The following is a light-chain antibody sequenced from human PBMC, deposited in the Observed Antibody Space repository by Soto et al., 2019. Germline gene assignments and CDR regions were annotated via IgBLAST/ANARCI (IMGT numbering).Light chain of an antibody. CDR1: QGIGNN. V-gene: IGKV1-27*01. CDR3: QKYDSVPST. CDR2: AAS. Sequence: DIQMTQSPSSLSASVGDRVTITCRASQGIGNNLAWYQQKPGKVPNLLIYAASTLHSGVPPQFSGSRSGTAITLATSCLQPEHVAAYYCQKYDSVPSTFAQVAKV. J-gene: IGKJ1*01.